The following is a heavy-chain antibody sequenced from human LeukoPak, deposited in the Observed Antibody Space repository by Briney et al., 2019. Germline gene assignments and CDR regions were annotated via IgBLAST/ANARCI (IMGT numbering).Heavy chain of an antibody. D-gene: IGHD1-26*01. Sequence: PSETLSLTCTVSGGSISSGGYYWSWIRQPPGKGLEWIGYIYHSGSTYYNPSLKSRVTISVDRSKNQFSLKLSSVTAADTAVYYCASLIVGATYRNWGQGTPVTVSS. V-gene: IGHV4-30-2*01. CDR3: ASLIVGATYRN. J-gene: IGHJ4*02. CDR2: IYHSGST. CDR1: GGSISSGGYY.